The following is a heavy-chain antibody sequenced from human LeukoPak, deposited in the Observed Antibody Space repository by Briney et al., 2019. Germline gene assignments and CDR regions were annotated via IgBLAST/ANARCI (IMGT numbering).Heavy chain of an antibody. CDR2: ITTSGNTI. Sequence: GGSLRLSCAASGFTFSDYYMTWIRQAPGKGLEWISYITTSGNTIYYADSVKGRFTISRDNARNSLYLQMNSLRAEDTAVYYCARDASSWYGYNYYYIDVWGKGTTVTISS. CDR3: ARDASSWYGYNYYYIDV. V-gene: IGHV3-11*01. CDR1: GFTFSDYY. D-gene: IGHD6-13*01. J-gene: IGHJ6*03.